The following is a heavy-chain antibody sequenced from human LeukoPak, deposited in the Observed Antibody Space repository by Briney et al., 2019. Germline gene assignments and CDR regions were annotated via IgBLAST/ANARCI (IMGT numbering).Heavy chain of an antibody. Sequence: PPETLSLTCTVSGGSISSDYWSWIRQPPGKGLEWIGYIYYSGSTNYNPSLKSRVTISVDTSKNQFSLKLSSVTAADTAVYYCARRGVRNWFDPWGQGTLVTVSS. CDR3: ARRGVRNWFDP. J-gene: IGHJ5*02. CDR2: IYYSGST. CDR1: GGSISSDY. V-gene: IGHV4-59*08. D-gene: IGHD3-10*01.